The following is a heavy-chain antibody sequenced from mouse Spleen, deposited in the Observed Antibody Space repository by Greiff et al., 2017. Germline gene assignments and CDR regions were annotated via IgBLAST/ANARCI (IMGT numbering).Heavy chain of an antibody. J-gene: IGHJ3*01. CDR3: ARGYGNWFAY. V-gene: IGHV5-16*01. Sequence: DVKLVESEGGLVQPGSSMKLSCTASGFTFSDYYMAWVRQVPEKGLEWVANINYDGSSTYYLDSLKSRFIISRDNAKNILYLQMSSLKSEDTATYYCARGYGNWFAYWGQGTLVTVSA. D-gene: IGHD2-1*01. CDR1: GFTFSDYY. CDR2: INYDGSST.